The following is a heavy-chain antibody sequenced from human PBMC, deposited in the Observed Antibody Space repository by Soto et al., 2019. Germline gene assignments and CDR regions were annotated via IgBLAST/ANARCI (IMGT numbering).Heavy chain of an antibody. CDR2: LSSSSSTI. V-gene: IGHV3-48*02. CDR3: ARVIWSGHLTSDL. Sequence: EVQVVESGGGLVQPGGSLRLSCAASGFTFSSNSMNWVRQAPGKGLEWISYLSSSSSTIYADSVKGRFTISRDNAKSSLYLQMNSLRDEGTAVYYCARVIWSGHLTSDLWGQGTLVTVSS. J-gene: IGHJ4*02. D-gene: IGHD3-3*01. CDR1: GFTFSSNS.